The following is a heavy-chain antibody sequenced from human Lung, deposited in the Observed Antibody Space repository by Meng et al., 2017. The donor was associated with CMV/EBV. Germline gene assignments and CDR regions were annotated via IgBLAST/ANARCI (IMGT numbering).Heavy chain of an antibody. Sequence: LTXAASGFTFSDHHMDWVRQAPGRGLEWVGEIKKKADSYTTHYAASVKGRFTISRDDSKNSVYLQLSSLKTEDSAVYYCADLAEAFGMDVWGQGTTVTVAS. CDR1: GFTFSDHH. D-gene: IGHD6-19*01. CDR2: IKKKADSYTT. V-gene: IGHV3-72*01. J-gene: IGHJ6*02. CDR3: ADLAEAFGMDV.